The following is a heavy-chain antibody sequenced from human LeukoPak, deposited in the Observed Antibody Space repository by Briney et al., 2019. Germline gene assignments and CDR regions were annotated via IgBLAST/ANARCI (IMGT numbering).Heavy chain of an antibody. CDR2: INAGNGNT. CDR3: ASALEYCIAACFLDY. D-gene: IGHD6-6*01. V-gene: IGHV1-3*01. CDR1: GYTFTSYA. Sequence: ASVKVSCKASGYTFTSYAMHWVRQAPGQRLEWMGWINAGNGNTKYSQKFQGRVTITRDTSASTAYMELSSLRSEDTAVYYCASALEYCIAACFLDYWGQGTLVTVSS. J-gene: IGHJ4*02.